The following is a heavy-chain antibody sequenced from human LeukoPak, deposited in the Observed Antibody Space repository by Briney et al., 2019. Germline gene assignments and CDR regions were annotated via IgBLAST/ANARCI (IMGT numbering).Heavy chain of an antibody. Sequence: GGFLRLSCAASGFTFSSYWMSWVRQAPGKGLEWVANIKQDGSDKNYVDSVKGRFTISKDNAKNLLSLEMNGLRAEDTAVYYCATYKNQLRTVYFDYWGQGTLVTVSS. CDR3: ATYKNQLRTVYFDY. J-gene: IGHJ4*02. V-gene: IGHV3-7*02. CDR2: IKQDGSDK. CDR1: GFTFSSYW. D-gene: IGHD1-1*01.